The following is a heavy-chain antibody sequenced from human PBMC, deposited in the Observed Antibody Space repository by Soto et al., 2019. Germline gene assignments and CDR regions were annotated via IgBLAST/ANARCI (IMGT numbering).Heavy chain of an antibody. CDR3: ARVSPYGSGTYYTSGMDV. J-gene: IGHJ6*02. V-gene: IGHV3-30-3*01. CDR1: GFTFSNYA. D-gene: IGHD3-10*01. Sequence: QVQLVESGGGVVQPGRSLRLSCAASGFTFSNYAMHWVRQAPGKGLEWVAIISYDGSNKYYADSVKGRFTISRDNSKNTLYLKMNSLRAEDTAVYYCARVSPYGSGTYYTSGMDVWGQGTKVTVSS. CDR2: ISYDGSNK.